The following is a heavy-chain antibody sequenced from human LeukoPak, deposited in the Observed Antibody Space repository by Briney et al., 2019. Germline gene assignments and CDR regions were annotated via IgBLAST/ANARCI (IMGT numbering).Heavy chain of an antibody. Sequence: GGSLRLSCAASGFPFSQAWMSWVRQAPGKGLEWVGRIVSKIDGETREYAAPVKGRFTISRDDSKNMLYLQMNSLKTEDGAVYHCTTDHEWAGCFGSLKPFDSWGQGTLVIVSS. J-gene: IGHJ4*02. D-gene: IGHD3-10*01. V-gene: IGHV3-15*04. CDR2: IVSKIDGETR. CDR1: GFPFSQAW. CDR3: TTDHEWAGCFGSLKPFDS.